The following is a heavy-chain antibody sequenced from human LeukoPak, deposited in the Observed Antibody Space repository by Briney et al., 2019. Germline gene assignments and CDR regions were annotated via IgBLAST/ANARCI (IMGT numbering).Heavy chain of an antibody. CDR2: INNSGST. V-gene: IGHV4-34*01. J-gene: IGHJ5*02. CDR3: ARAARMRQVGPRWLDP. CDR1: GGTFSGYY. D-gene: IGHD1-26*01. Sequence: SETLSLTCAVYGGTFSGYYWSWIRQLPGKGQEWIGEINNSGSTNYNPSLKSRVTISVDTSKNQISLTLNAVTAADTAIYYCARAARMRQVGPRWLDPWGQGTLVTVSS.